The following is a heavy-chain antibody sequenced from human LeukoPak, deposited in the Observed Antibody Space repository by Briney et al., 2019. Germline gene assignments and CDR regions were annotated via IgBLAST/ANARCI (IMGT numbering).Heavy chain of an antibody. V-gene: IGHV4-39*07. J-gene: IGHJ4*02. CDR2: IYYSGST. Sequence: PSETLSLTCTVSGGSISSSGYYWGWIRQPPGKGLEWIGSIYYSGSTNYNPSLKSRVTISVDTSKNQFSLKLSSVTAADTAVYYCARTYYDILTGYRSFDYWGQGTLVTVSS. CDR1: GGSISSSGYY. CDR3: ARTYYDILTGYRSFDY. D-gene: IGHD3-9*01.